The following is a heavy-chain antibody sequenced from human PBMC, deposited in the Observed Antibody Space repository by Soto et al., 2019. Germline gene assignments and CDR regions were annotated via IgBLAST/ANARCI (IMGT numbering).Heavy chain of an antibody. D-gene: IGHD3-10*02. Sequence: QVQLVESGGGVVQPGRSLRLSCAASEFTFSNYGMHWVRQAPGKGLVWVAVILNDGSNRYHADSVKDRFTIHRDNSKHTLYLQMNRLRAEETAVYYCAGDDECSGNGMDVWGQGTTVTVS. V-gene: IGHV3-33*01. CDR3: AGDDECSGNGMDV. CDR2: ILNDGSNR. CDR1: EFTFSNYG. J-gene: IGHJ6*02.